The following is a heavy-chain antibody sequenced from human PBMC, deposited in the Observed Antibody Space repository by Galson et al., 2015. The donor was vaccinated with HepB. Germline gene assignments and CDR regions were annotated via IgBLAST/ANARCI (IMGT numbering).Heavy chain of an antibody. CDR3: AKVGHSASWDYFDY. V-gene: IGHV3-23*01. CDR1: GFTVSGYA. CDR2: ISGTGGTT. Sequence: LRLSCAASGFTVSGYAMTWVRQAPGKGLEWVSSISGTGGTTFYADSVKGRFTISGDFPKNAVFLQMNSLRADDTAVYYCAKVGHSASWDYFDYWGQGALVTVSS. D-gene: IGHD2-2*01. J-gene: IGHJ4*02.